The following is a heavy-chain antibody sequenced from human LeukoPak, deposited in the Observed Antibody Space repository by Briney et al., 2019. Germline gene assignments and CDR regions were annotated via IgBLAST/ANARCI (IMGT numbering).Heavy chain of an antibody. V-gene: IGHV4-4*07. CDR2: IYTSGST. J-gene: IGHJ5*02. Sequence: PSETLSLTCTVSGESINSFYWSWIRQPAGKGLEWIGRIYTSGSTNYNPSLKSRVTMSVDTSKNQFSLKLSSVTAADTAVYYCARDVKLGYCSGGSCYYNWFDPWGQGTLVTVSS. CDR3: ARDVKLGYCSGGSCYYNWFDP. D-gene: IGHD2-15*01. CDR1: GESINSFY.